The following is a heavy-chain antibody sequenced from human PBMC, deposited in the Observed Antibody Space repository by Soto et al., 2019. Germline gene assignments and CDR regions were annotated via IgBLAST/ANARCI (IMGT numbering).Heavy chain of an antibody. CDR2: ISYDGSNK. J-gene: IGHJ4*02. D-gene: IGHD4-17*01. Sequence: QVQLVESGGGVVQPGRSLRLSCAASGFTFSSYGMHWVRQAPGKGLEWVAVISYDGSNKYYADSVKGRFTISRDNSKNTLYLQMNSLRAEDTAVYYCAKGKSTVVQGRYFDYWGQGTLVTVSS. CDR3: AKGKSTVVQGRYFDY. CDR1: GFTFSSYG. V-gene: IGHV3-30*18.